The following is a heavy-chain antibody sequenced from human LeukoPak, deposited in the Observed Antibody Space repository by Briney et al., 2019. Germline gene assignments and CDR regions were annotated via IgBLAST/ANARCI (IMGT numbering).Heavy chain of an antibody. CDR3: AREMVVTATLDY. CDR1: GYTFTSYY. D-gene: IGHD2-21*02. V-gene: IGHV1-46*01. CDR2: INPSGGST. J-gene: IGHJ4*02. Sequence: ASVKVSCKASGYTFTSYYMHWVRQAPGQGLEWMGIINPSGGSTSYAQKFQGRATMTRDTSTSTVYMELSSLRSEDTAVYYCAREMVVTATLDYWGQGTLVTVSS.